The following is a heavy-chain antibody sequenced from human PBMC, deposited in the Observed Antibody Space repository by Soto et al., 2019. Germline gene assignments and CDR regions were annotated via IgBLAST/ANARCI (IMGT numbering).Heavy chain of an antibody. D-gene: IGHD6-19*01. Sequence: GGSLRLSCAASGFTFSSYSMNWVRQAPGKGLEWVSSISSSSSYIYYADSVKGRFTISRDNAKNSLYLQMNSLRAEDTAVYYCARGAGDSSGWRRIDYWGQGTLVTVSS. CDR3: ARGAGDSSGWRRIDY. V-gene: IGHV3-21*01. CDR1: GFTFSSYS. J-gene: IGHJ4*02. CDR2: ISSSSSYI.